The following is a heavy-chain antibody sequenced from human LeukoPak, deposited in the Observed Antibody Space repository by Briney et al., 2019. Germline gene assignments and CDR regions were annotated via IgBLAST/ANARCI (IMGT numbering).Heavy chain of an antibody. CDR2: ISSSGTTI. Sequence: SGGSLRLSCAASGLTFSDYYMSWIRQAPGTVLEWLSYISSSGTTIYYADSVKGRFTISRDNAKNSLFLQMDSLRADDTAVYYCVIQGYFQSGGFRFDFWGQGTLVTVSA. CDR1: GLTFSDYY. V-gene: IGHV3-11*01. J-gene: IGHJ4*02. CDR3: VIQGYFQSGGFRFDF. D-gene: IGHD2-15*01.